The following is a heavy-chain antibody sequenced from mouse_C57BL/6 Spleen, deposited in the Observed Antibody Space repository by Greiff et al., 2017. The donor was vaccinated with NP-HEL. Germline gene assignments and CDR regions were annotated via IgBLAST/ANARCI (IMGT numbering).Heavy chain of an antibody. Sequence: QVQLQQPGAELVMPGASVKLSCKASGYTFTSYWMHWVKQRPGQGLEWIGEIDPSDSYTNYNQKFKGKSTLTVDKSSSTAYMQLSSLTSEDSAVYYCARFDYYGSSFPLYAMDYWGQGTPVTVSS. CDR2: IDPSDSYT. CDR3: ARFDYYGSSFPLYAMDY. CDR1: GYTFTSYW. D-gene: IGHD1-1*01. J-gene: IGHJ4*01. V-gene: IGHV1-69*01.